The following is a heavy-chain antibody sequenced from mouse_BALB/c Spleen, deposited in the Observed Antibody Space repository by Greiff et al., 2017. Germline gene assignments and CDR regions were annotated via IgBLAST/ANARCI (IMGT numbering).Heavy chain of an antibody. CDR1: GFTFTDYY. CDR3: ARAPFYDYDAMDY. J-gene: IGHJ4*01. CDR2: IRNKANGYTT. Sequence: EVQLVESGGGLVQPGGSLRLSCATSGFTFTDYYMSWVRQPPGKALEWLGFIRNKANGYTTEYSASVKGRFTISRDNSQSILYLQMNTLRAEDSATYYCARAPFYDYDAMDYWGQGTSVTVSS. V-gene: IGHV7-3*02. D-gene: IGHD2-3*01.